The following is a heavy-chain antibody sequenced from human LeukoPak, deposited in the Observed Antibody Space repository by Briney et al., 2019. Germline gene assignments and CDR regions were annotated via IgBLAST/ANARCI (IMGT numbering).Heavy chain of an antibody. Sequence: GESLKISCKGSEYSFSSYWIGWVRQMPGKGLEWMGITYPGDSDTRYSPSFQGQVTISADKTISTAYLQWSSLEASDTAIYYCARKKTSAGPDFDYWGQGTLVTVSS. V-gene: IGHV5-51*01. CDR1: EYSFSSYW. CDR2: TYPGDSDT. D-gene: IGHD6-13*01. CDR3: ARKKTSAGPDFDY. J-gene: IGHJ4*02.